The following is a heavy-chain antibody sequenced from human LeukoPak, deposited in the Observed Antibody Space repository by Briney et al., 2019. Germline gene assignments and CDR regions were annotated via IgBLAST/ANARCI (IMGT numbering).Heavy chain of an antibody. CDR3: AREVNILTSYYNFDY. CDR2: ISSSSNYI. V-gene: IGHV3-21*01. CDR1: GFTFSSYW. Sequence: GGTLRLSCAASGFTFSSYWMHWVRQAPGKGLGWVSSISSSSNYIYYADSVKGRFTISRDNAKNSLYLQMNSLRAEDTAVYYCAREVNILTSYYNFDYWGQGTLVTVSS. D-gene: IGHD3-9*01. J-gene: IGHJ4*02.